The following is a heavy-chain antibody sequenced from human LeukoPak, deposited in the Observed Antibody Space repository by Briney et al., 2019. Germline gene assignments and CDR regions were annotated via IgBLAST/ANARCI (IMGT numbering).Heavy chain of an antibody. D-gene: IGHD2-15*01. CDR2: IGPSGNFI. J-gene: IGHJ3*02. CDR1: GFTFSDSY. V-gene: IGHV3-11*01. Sequence: GGSLRLSCEASGFTFSDSYMSWLRQPPGKGLESISYIGPSGNFINYADSVKGRLTISRDNAKKSLYLQINSLRAEDTAVYYCARENRYCSGGSCYSVASDDAFDIWGQGTMVTVSS. CDR3: ARENRYCSGGSCYSVASDDAFDI.